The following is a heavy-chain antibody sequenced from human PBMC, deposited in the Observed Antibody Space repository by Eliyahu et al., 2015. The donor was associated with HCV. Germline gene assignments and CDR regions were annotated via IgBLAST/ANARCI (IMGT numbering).Heavy chain of an antibody. Sequence: EEKLVESGGGLVQPGGSLRLSCVGSGXNFRSXWVSWVRXAPGKGLGWVANINQXGSXKLYVDSVRGRFTVSRDDARNSLYLEVKSLRGEDTAVYFCARVSGAWAGRTSAYGLDVWGQGTTVTVS. V-gene: IGHV3-7*01. CDR1: GXNFRSXW. CDR3: ARVSGAWAGRTSAYGLDV. J-gene: IGHJ6*02. CDR2: INQXGSXK. D-gene: IGHD3-10*01.